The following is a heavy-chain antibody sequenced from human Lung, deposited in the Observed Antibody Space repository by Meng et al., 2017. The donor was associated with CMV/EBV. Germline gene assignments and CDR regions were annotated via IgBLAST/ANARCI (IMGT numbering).Heavy chain of an antibody. CDR1: GYNFISYG. J-gene: IGHJ5*02. CDR2: ITAYNGNT. Sequence: ASVKVSCKAAGYNFISYGISWVRQAPGQGLEWMGWITAYNGNTNYAQKIQGRVTMTADTSTSTAYMELRSLRSDDTAVYYCARRGTVISGPFDPWGQGTLVTGSS. D-gene: IGHD3-16*01. CDR3: ARRGTVISGPFDP. V-gene: IGHV1-18*01.